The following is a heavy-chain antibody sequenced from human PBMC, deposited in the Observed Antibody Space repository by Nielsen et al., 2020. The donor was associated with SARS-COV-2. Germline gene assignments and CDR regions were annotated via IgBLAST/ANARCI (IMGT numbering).Heavy chain of an antibody. J-gene: IGHJ6*02. V-gene: IGHV3-7*01. CDR3: ARCSGSYYYGSGSYYNPLFHYYYGMDV. D-gene: IGHD3-10*01. CDR2: IKQDGSEK. Sequence: WIRQPPGKGLEWVANIKQDGSEKYYVDSVKGRFTISRDNAKNTLYLQMNSLRAEDTAVYYCARCSGSYYYGSGSYYNPLFHYYYGMDVWGQGTTVTVSS.